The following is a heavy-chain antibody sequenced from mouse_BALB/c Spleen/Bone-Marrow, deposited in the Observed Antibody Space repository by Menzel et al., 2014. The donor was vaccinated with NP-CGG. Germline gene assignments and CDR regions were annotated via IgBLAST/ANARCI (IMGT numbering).Heavy chain of an antibody. CDR2: IDPANGNT. J-gene: IGHJ3*01. Sequence: VQLQQSGAELVKPGASVKLSCTASGLNIKDTYMHWVKQRPEQGLEWIVGIDPANGNTKYDPKFQGKATITADTSSNTAYLQLSSLTSEDTAVYYCAYYRYDEGGFAFWGQGTLVTVPA. CDR3: AYYRYDEGGFAF. D-gene: IGHD2-14*01. V-gene: IGHV14-3*02. CDR1: GLNIKDTY.